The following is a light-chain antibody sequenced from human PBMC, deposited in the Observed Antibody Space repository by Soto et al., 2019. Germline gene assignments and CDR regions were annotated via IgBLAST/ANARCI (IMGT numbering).Light chain of an antibody. CDR3: QQFSSYPLT. CDR2: DAS. J-gene: IGKJ4*01. CDR1: QTVRNNY. V-gene: IGKV3-20*01. Sequence: EFVLTQSPGTLSLSPGESATLSCLASQTVRNNYLAWYQQKPGRAPRLLIYDASTRATGIPDRFSGGGSGTDFTLAISRLEPEDSAVYYCQQFSSYPLTFGGGT.